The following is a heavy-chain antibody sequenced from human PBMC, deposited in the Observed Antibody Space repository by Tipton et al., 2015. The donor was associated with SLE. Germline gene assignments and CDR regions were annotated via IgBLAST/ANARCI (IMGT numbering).Heavy chain of an antibody. V-gene: IGHV4-4*07. J-gene: IGHJ4*02. CDR3: ARVSRGSRTDYFDY. D-gene: IGHD1-26*01. CDR1: GGSIRSYY. CDR2: IYHSGST. Sequence: LRLSCTVSGGSIRSYYWGWIRQPAGKGLGWIGSIYHSGSTYYKPSLKSRVTISVDTSKNQFSLKLSSVTAADTAVYYCARVSRGSRTDYFDYWGQRTLVTVSS.